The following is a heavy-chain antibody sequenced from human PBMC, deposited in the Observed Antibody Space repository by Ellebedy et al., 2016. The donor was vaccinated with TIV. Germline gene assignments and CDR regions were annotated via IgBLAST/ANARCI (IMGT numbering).Heavy chain of an antibody. D-gene: IGHD2/OR15-2a*01. CDR2: IWPGGSDT. CDR1: GYNFTHYW. V-gene: IGHV5-51*01. J-gene: IGHJ5*02. Sequence: GESLKISFQASGYNFTHYWIAWVRQMPGKGVEVMGIIWPGGSDTKYSPSFQGQVTISVDKSINTTYLQCNSLKASDTAMYYCATSLSALEPWGQGTLVTVSS. CDR3: ATSLSALEP.